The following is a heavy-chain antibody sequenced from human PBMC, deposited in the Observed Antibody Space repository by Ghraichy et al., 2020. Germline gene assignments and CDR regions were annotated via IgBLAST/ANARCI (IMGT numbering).Heavy chain of an antibody. J-gene: IGHJ4*02. CDR3: VKGYYNLDY. D-gene: IGHD2-15*01. Sequence: GESLNISCSSSGFTFSNYAMHWVRQAPGKGLEFVSAISINGGSTYYADSVKGRFTISRDNSKNTLHLQMSSLKTEDTAVYYCVKGYYNLDYWGQGTLVTVSS. V-gene: IGHV3-64D*09. CDR1: GFTFSNYA. CDR2: ISINGGST.